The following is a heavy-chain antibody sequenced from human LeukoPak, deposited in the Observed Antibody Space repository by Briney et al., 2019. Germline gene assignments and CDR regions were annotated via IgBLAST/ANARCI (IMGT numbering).Heavy chain of an antibody. V-gene: IGHV4-4*07. CDR3: ARGRRITIFGVVTDQYYFDY. D-gene: IGHD3-3*01. Sequence: SETLSLTCTVSGGSISSYYWRWIRQAAGKGLEWIGRIYTSGSTNYNPSLKSRVTMSVATSKNQFSLKLSSVTAADTAVYYCARGRRITIFGVVTDQYYFDYRGQGTLVTVSS. CDR1: GGSISSYY. J-gene: IGHJ4*02. CDR2: IYTSGST.